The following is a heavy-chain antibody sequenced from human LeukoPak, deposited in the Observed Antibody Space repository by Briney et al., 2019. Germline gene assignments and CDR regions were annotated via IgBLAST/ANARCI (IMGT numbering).Heavy chain of an antibody. CDR1: GFTFSDYY. CDR2: ISSSGSTI. CDR3: ARDDISVIAVAFDY. J-gene: IGHJ4*02. V-gene: IGHV3-11*04. Sequence: GGSLRLSCAASGFTFSDYYMSWSRQAPGKGLEWVSYISSSGSTIYYADSVKGRFTISRDNAKNSLYLQMNSLRAEDTAVYYCARDDISVIAVAFDYWGQGTLVTVSS. D-gene: IGHD6-19*01.